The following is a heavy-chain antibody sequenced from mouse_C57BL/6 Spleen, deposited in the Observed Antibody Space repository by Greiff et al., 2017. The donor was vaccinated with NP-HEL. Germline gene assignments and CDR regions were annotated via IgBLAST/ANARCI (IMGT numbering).Heavy chain of an antibody. CDR1: GSTFSDYG. V-gene: IGHV5-17*01. Sequence: EVQRVESGGGLVKPGGSLKLSCAASGSTFSDYGMHWVRQAPEKGLEWVAYISSGSSTIYYADTVKGRFTISRDNAKNTLFLQMTSLRSEDTAMYYCARTGEDYFDYWGQGTTLTVSS. J-gene: IGHJ2*01. CDR2: ISSGSSTI. CDR3: ARTGEDYFDY.